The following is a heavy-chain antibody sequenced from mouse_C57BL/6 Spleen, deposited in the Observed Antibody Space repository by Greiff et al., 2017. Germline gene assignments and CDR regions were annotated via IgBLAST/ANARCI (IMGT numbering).Heavy chain of an antibody. Sequence: VQLQQSGPGLVQPSTSLSITCTVSGFSLTSYGVHWVRQSPGKGLEWLGVIWSGGRTDYYAALISRLSISKVNSKSQFFLKMNSLQADDTAIYYWARGPYYYDYWGQGTTLTVSS. CDR1: GFSLTSYG. CDR3: ARGPYYYDY. CDR2: IWSGGRT. J-gene: IGHJ2*01. V-gene: IGHV2-2*01.